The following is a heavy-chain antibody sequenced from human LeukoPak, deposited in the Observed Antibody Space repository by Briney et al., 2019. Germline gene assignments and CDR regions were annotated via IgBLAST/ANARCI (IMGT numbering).Heavy chain of an antibody. J-gene: IGHJ4*02. CDR1: GFSISYYG. V-gene: IGHV3-30*03. D-gene: IGHD5-12*01. CDR3: ARGGGGYAPTPFDY. CDR2: TSNDGSEQ. Sequence: GGSLRLSCAASGFSISYYGMHWVRQAPGKGLEWVAVTSNDGSEQNYADSVKGRFTVSRDNSKNSLYLQMNSLRAEDTAVYYCARGGGGYAPTPFDYWGQGTLVTVSS.